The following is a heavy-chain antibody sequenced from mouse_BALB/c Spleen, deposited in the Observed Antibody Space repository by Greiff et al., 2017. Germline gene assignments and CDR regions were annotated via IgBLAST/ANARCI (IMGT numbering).Heavy chain of an antibody. CDR3: ARRYYGSRCWYFDV. V-gene: IGHV5-12-1*01. D-gene: IGHD1-1*01. J-gene: IGHJ1*01. CDR2: ISSGGGST. CDR1: GFAFSSYD. Sequence: EVQVVESGGGLVKPGGSLKLSCAASGFAFSSYDMSWVRQTPEKRLEWVAYISSGGGSTYYPDTVKGRFTISRDNAKNTLYLQMSSLKSEDTAMYYGARRYYGSRCWYFDVWGAGTTVTVSS.